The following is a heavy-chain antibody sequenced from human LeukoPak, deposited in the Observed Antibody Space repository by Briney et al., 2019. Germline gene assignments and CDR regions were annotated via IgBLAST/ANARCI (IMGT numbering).Heavy chain of an antibody. CDR2: FDPEDGET. CDR1: GYTLTQLA. V-gene: IGHV1-24*01. CDR3: ATQARGYFYY. Sequence: ASVKVSFKVSGYTLTQLAMHWVRQAPGKGLEWMGGFDPEDGETVYAQKFQDRVTMTEDTSTDTANMELTSLASEDTAVYYCATQARGYFYYWGQGTLVTVSS. J-gene: IGHJ4*02.